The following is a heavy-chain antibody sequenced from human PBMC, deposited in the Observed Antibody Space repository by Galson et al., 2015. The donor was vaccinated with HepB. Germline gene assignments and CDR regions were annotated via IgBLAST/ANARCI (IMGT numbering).Heavy chain of an antibody. CDR1: GFTFSSYA. CDR3: AKAERYYDAAGRTKYYFDY. V-gene: IGHV3-23*01. CDR2: ISGSGGST. Sequence: SLRLSCAASGFTFSSYAMSWVRQAPGKGLEWVSAISGSGGSTYYADSVKGRFTISRDNSKNTLYLQMNSLRAEDTAVYYCAKAERYYDAAGRTKYYFDYWGQGTLVTVSS. J-gene: IGHJ4*02. D-gene: IGHD3-22*01.